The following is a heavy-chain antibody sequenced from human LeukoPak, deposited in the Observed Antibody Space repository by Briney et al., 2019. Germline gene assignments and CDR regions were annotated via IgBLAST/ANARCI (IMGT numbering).Heavy chain of an antibody. CDR1: GFTFSSYA. Sequence: GGSLRLSCAASGFTFSSYAMHWVRQAPGKGLEWVSTISGSDGDTYYADSVKGRFTISRDNSKNTLYLQMNSLRAEDTAVYYCAKDGGYPDAFDIWGQGTMVTVSS. CDR2: ISGSDGDT. D-gene: IGHD3-22*01. V-gene: IGHV3-23*01. CDR3: AKDGGYPDAFDI. J-gene: IGHJ3*02.